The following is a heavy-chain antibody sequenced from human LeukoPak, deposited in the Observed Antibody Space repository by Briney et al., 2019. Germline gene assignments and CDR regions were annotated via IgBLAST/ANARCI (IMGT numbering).Heavy chain of an antibody. CDR3: AREGDYYDSSDAFDI. CDR1: GFTFSSYW. D-gene: IGHD3-22*01. CDR2: IKQDGSEK. V-gene: IGHV3-7*01. Sequence: GGPLRLSCAASGFTFSSYWMSWVRQAPGKGLEWVANIKQDGSEKYYVDSVKGRFTISRDNAKNSLYLQMNSLRAEDAAVYYCAREGDYYDSSDAFDIWGQGTMVTVSS. J-gene: IGHJ3*02.